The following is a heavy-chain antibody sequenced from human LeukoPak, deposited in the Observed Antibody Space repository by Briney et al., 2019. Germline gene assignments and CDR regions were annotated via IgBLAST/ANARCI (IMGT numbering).Heavy chain of an antibody. V-gene: IGHV4-30-4*01. D-gene: IGHD3-22*01. J-gene: IGHJ4*02. Sequence: PSETLSLTCTVSGGSISRDPYYWTWLRQSPGKGLEWLGHIFDSGTPYYNPSLKSRLSISLDTSKNQFSLKLTSVTAADTAVYYCARDPQRFYYYDSSGFEGDYWGQGTLVTVSS. CDR3: ARDPQRFYYYDSSGFEGDY. CDR1: GGSISRDPYY. CDR2: IFDSGTP.